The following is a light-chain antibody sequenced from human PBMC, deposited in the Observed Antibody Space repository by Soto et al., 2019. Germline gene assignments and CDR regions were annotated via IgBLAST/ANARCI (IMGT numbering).Light chain of an antibody. Sequence: QSVLTQPPSVSGAPGQRVIISCTGSSSNIGAGYDVHWYLHLPGTAPKLLIFGNSHRPSGVPDRFSASKSGTSASLAITGLQAEDEADYYCQSYDNTLSGVVFGGGTKLTVL. CDR3: QSYDNTLSGVV. V-gene: IGLV1-40*01. J-gene: IGLJ2*01. CDR2: GNS. CDR1: SSNIGAGYD.